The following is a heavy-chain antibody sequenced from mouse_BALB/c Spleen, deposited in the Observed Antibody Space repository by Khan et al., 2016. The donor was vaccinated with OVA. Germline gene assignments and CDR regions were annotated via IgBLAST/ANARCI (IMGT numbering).Heavy chain of an antibody. CDR2: ISSGGNT. D-gene: IGHD1-1*01. CDR3: ARGPYYGSSPCYFDY. CDR1: GFTFSNYD. V-gene: IGHV5-6-5*01. Sequence: EVELVESGGGLVKPGGSLKLSCAASGFTFSNYDMSWVRQTPEKRLEWVASISSGGNTYYPDSVKGRFTISRDNARKILYLHMSSLRSEDTAMYYCARGPYYGSSPCYFDYWGHGTTLTVSS. J-gene: IGHJ2*01.